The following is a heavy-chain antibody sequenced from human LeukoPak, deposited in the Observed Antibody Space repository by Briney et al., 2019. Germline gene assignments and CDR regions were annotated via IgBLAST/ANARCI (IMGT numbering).Heavy chain of an antibody. CDR2: VYHSGST. Sequence: PSGTLSLTCAVSGGSISSSYWGSWVRQPPGKGLEWIGEVYHSGSTNYRPSLKSRVTLSVDKSKNQFSLRLNSVTAADTAVYYCAGAYCGGDCYSGRTFDIWGQGTMVTVSS. D-gene: IGHD2-21*02. CDR1: GGSISSSYW. V-gene: IGHV4-4*02. CDR3: AGAYCGGDCYSGRTFDI. J-gene: IGHJ3*02.